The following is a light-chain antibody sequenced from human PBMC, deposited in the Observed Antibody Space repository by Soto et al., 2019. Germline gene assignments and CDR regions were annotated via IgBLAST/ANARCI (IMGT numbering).Light chain of an antibody. CDR3: QQAYRIPIT. CDR2: DAS. CDR1: QSVSTY. Sequence: DIQMTQSPSSLSASVGDSVTVTCRASQSVSTYLNWYQHKLGKAPKLLIYDASKLQRGVSSRFSGSGSATQFTLTIVTLQPEDFATYYCQQAYRIPITFGGGTRVET. J-gene: IGKJ4*01. V-gene: IGKV1-39*01.